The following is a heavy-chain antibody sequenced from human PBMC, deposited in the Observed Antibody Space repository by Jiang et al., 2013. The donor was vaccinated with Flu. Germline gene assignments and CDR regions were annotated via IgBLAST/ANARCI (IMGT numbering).Heavy chain of an antibody. Sequence: GRTYYRSKWYNDYAVSVKSRITINPDTSKNQFSLQLNSVTPEDTAVYYCARDSDGRLGELSYSSWGQGTLVTVSS. V-gene: IGHV6-1*01. J-gene: IGHJ5*02. CDR2: TYYRSKWYN. CDR3: ARDSDGRLGELSYSS. D-gene: IGHD3-16*02.